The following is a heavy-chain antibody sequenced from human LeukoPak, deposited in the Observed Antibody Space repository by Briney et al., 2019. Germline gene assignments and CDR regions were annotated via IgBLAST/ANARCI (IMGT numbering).Heavy chain of an antibody. CDR3: AREDGVGATDN. Sequence: ASVNVSCKASGYTFTSYGISWVRQAPGQGLEGMGWISAYNCNTNYAQKLQGRVTMTTDTSTSTAYMELRSLRSDDTAVYCGAREDGVGATDNWGQGTLVTVSS. D-gene: IGHD1-26*01. V-gene: IGHV1-18*01. CDR1: GYTFTSYG. J-gene: IGHJ4*02. CDR2: ISAYNCNT.